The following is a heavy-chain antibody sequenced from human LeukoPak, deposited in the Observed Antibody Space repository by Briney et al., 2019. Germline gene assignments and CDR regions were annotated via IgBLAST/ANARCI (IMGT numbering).Heavy chain of an antibody. CDR3: ARENIVVVTAIRDAFDI. Sequence: GGSLRLSCAASRFTFSTYTMNWVRQAPGKGLEWVSSISSSSSYIYYADSVKGRFTISRDNAKNSLYLQMNTLRAEDTAVYYCARENIVVVTAIRDAFDIWGQGTMVTVSS. CDR1: RFTFSTYT. CDR2: ISSSSSYI. D-gene: IGHD2-21*02. V-gene: IGHV3-21*01. J-gene: IGHJ3*02.